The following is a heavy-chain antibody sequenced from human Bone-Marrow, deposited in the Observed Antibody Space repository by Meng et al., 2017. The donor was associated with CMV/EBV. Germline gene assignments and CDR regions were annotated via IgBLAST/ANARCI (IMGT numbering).Heavy chain of an antibody. CDR3: AKGPWDNPHAFNI. CDR2: IRGSGDHI. J-gene: IGHJ3*02. V-gene: IGHV3-23*01. Sequence: GESLKIPCAASGFTFSNYAMSWVRQGPGKGLEWVSAIRGSGDHIYHADSVKGRFTISSDNSQNTLYLQMNSLRVEDTAVYYCAKGPWDNPHAFNIWGQRTMVTVSS. D-gene: IGHD1-14*01. CDR1: GFTFSNYA.